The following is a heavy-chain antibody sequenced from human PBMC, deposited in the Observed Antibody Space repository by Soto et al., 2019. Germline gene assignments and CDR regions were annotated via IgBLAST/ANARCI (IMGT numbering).Heavy chain of an antibody. Sequence: GGSLRLSCEVSGFTFSSYEMSWVRQAPGKGLECIAYISSSGSTTDHADSVKGRFTISRDNSKNTLYLQMNSLRAEDTAAYYCAKDRFSWYGLYSYGMDVWGQGTPVTVSS. V-gene: IGHV3-48*03. J-gene: IGHJ6*02. CDR1: GFTFSSYE. CDR3: AKDRFSWYGLYSYGMDV. D-gene: IGHD6-13*01. CDR2: ISSSGSTT.